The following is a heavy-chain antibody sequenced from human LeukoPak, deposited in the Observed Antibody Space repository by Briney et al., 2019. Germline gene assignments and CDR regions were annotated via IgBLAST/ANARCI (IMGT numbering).Heavy chain of an antibody. CDR1: GFTFSSYG. V-gene: IGHV3-30*18. CDR3: AKDGLTQQQLSWHALDY. D-gene: IGHD6-13*01. CDR2: ISYDGSNK. J-gene: IGHJ4*02. Sequence: GGSLRLSCAASGFTFSSYGMHWVRQAPGKGLEWVAVISYDGSNKYYADSVKGRFTISRDNSKNTLYLQMNSLRAEDTAVYYCAKDGLTQQQLSWHALDYWGQGTLVTVSS.